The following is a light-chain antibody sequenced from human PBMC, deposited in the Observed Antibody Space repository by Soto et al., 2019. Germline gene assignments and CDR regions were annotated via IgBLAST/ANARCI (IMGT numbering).Light chain of an antibody. V-gene: IGKV3-20*01. J-gene: IGKJ1*01. CDR2: GTS. Sequence: EIVLTQSRGTLSWSPCERSTLACRASQSVSSSHLAWYQQRLGQAPRLLIYGTSNRATGIPDRFSGSRSGTDFTLTITRLESEDFAVYYCQQYSSSPGTFGQGTKVDIK. CDR1: QSVSSSH. CDR3: QQYSSSPGT.